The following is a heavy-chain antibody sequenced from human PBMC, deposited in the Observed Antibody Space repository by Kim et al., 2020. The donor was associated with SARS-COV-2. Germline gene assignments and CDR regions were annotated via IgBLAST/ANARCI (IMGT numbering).Heavy chain of an antibody. Sequence: GGSLRLSCAASGFTFSSYGMHWVRQAPGKGLEWVAVIWYDGSNKYYADSVKGRFTISRDNSKNTLYLQMNSLRAEDTAVYYCAKGALWFGEWIADYWGQGTLVTVSS. V-gene: IGHV3-33*06. CDR1: GFTFSSYG. CDR3: AKGALWFGEWIADY. D-gene: IGHD3-10*01. J-gene: IGHJ4*02. CDR2: IWYDGSNK.